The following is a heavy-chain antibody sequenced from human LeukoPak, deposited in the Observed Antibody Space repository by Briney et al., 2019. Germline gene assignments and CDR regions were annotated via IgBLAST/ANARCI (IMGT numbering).Heavy chain of an antibody. Sequence: ESGGSLRLSCAASGFTFSSYSMNWVRQAPGKGLEWVSSISSSSSYIYYADSVKGRFTISRDNAKNSLYLQMNSLRAEDTAVYYCAREYYDILTGYLKTYYYYGMDVWGQGTTVTVSS. V-gene: IGHV3-21*01. D-gene: IGHD3-9*01. J-gene: IGHJ6*02. CDR2: ISSSSSYI. CDR1: GFTFSSYS. CDR3: AREYYDILTGYLKTYYYYGMDV.